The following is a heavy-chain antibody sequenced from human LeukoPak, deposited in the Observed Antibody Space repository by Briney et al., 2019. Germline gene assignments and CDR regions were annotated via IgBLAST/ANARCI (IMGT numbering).Heavy chain of an antibody. CDR2: IYPGDSDT. Sequence: GESLKISCKGSGYSFTSYWIGWVRPMPGKGLEWMGIIYPGDSDTRYSPCFQGQVTISADKSISTAYLQWSSLKASDTAMYYCASSPIAAAGTFNYWGQGTLVTVSS. D-gene: IGHD6-13*01. V-gene: IGHV5-51*01. J-gene: IGHJ4*02. CDR3: ASSPIAAAGTFNY. CDR1: GYSFTSYW.